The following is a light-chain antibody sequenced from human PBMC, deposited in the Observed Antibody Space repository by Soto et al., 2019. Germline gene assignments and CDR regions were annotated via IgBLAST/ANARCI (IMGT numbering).Light chain of an antibody. V-gene: IGKV1-5*03. CDR2: KAS. CDR3: QQYNTYWT. J-gene: IGKJ1*01. Sequence: DIQMTQSPSTLSASIGDRVTITCRASQSISNYLAWYQQKPGKAPKLLIFKASGLESGVPSRFSGSGSGTEFTLTISSLQPDDYATYYCQQYNTYWTFGQGTKVDVK. CDR1: QSISNY.